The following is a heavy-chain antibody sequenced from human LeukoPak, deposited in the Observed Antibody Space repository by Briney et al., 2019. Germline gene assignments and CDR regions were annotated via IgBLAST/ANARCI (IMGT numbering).Heavy chain of an antibody. Sequence: GGSLRLSCAASGFTFSSYAMSWVRQAPGKGLEWVSGISGSGGSTHYADSVKGRFTISRDNSKNTLYLQMNSLRAEDTDVHYCAKETASGYGAFDIWGQGTMVTVSS. D-gene: IGHD3-22*01. J-gene: IGHJ3*02. CDR3: AKETASGYGAFDI. V-gene: IGHV3-23*01. CDR1: GFTFSSYA. CDR2: ISGSGGST.